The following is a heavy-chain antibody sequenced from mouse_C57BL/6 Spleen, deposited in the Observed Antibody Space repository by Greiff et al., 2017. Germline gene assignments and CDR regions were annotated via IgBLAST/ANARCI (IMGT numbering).Heavy chain of an antibody. Sequence: QVQLQQPGAELVRPGSSVKLSCKASGYTFTSYWMDWVKQRPGQGLEWIGNIYPSDSETHYNQKFKDKATLTVDKYSSTAYMQLSSLTSEDSAVYYCARGEGLFAYWGQGTLVTVSA. D-gene: IGHD2-13*01. J-gene: IGHJ3*01. CDR3: ARGEGLFAY. CDR1: GYTFTSYW. V-gene: IGHV1-61*01. CDR2: IYPSDSET.